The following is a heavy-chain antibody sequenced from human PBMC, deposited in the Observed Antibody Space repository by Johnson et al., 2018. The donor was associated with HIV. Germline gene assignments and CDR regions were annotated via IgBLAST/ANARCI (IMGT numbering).Heavy chain of an antibody. CDR2: ISDDGSNI. CDR1: GFTFTNAW. D-gene: IGHD3-3*01. J-gene: IGHJ3*02. V-gene: IGHV3-30-3*01. CDR3: ARGPILEWLSGDGFDM. Sequence: QMLLVESGGGVVRPGGSLRLSCVASGFTFTNAWMSWVRQAPGKGLEWVALISDDGSNIYYADSVKGQFTISRDNSKNTLHLQMNSLRVEDTAMYYCARGPILEWLSGDGFDMWGQGTMVTV.